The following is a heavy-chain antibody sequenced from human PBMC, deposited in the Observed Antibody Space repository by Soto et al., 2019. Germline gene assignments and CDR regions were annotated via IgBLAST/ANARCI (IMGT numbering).Heavy chain of an antibody. Sequence: QVPLVQSGAEVKEPGASVKLSCKASGFIFTIHVVHWVRQAPGQRLEWMGWVTGGNGDTKYSQKFQGRVTITRDISATTAYMELSRLTSEDKAIYYCARDSGVRGPSGDLDSWGQGTLVTVSS. D-gene: IGHD3-10*02. V-gene: IGHV1-3*01. CDR3: ARDSGVRGPSGDLDS. CDR1: GFIFTIHV. CDR2: VTGGNGDT. J-gene: IGHJ4*02.